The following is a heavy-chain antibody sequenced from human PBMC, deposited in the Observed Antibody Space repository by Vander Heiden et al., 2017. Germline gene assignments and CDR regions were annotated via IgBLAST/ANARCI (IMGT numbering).Heavy chain of an antibody. Sequence: QVQLQESGPGLVKPSETLSLTCTVSGGSISSYYWSWIRPPAGKGLEWIGRIYTSGSTNYNPALKSRVTMSVDTSKNQFSLKMRSVTAADTAVYYCAREPYCWSFAFDYWGQRTMVTVSS. J-gene: IGHJ4*02. CDR3: AREPYCWSFAFDY. V-gene: IGHV4-4*07. CDR1: GGSISSYY. D-gene: IGHD2-21*01. CDR2: IYTSGST.